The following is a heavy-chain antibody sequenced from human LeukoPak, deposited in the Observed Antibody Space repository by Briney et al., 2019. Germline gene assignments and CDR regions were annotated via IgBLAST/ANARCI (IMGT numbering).Heavy chain of an antibody. CDR3: ARGYYDSSGKGGYFLDY. V-gene: IGHV3-20*04. J-gene: IGHJ4*02. Sequence: GGSLRLSCAASGFNFDDYGMSWLRQAPGKGLEWVSGISWNGGYTGYVASVKGRFTISRDNAKNSLYLQMNSLRAEDTALYYCARGYYDSSGKGGYFLDYWGQGTLVSVSS. CDR1: GFNFDDYG. CDR2: ISWNGGYT. D-gene: IGHD3-22*01.